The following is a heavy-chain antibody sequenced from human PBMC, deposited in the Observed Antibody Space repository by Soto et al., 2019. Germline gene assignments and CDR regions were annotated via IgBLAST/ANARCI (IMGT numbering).Heavy chain of an antibody. CDR3: AKVWVDYDFWSGSGTFDY. CDR2: ISGSGGST. Sequence: GGSLRLSCAASGFTFSSYAMGWVRQAPGKGLEWVSAISGSGGSTYYADSVKGRFTISRDNSKNTLYLQMNSLRAEDTAVYYCAKVWVDYDFWSGSGTFDYWGQGTLVTVSS. V-gene: IGHV3-23*01. D-gene: IGHD3-3*01. J-gene: IGHJ4*02. CDR1: GFTFSSYA.